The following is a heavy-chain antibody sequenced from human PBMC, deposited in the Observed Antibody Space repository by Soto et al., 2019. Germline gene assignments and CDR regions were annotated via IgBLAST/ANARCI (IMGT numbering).Heavy chain of an antibody. Sequence: GASVKVSCKASGYTFTGYYMHWVRQAPGQGLEWMGWINPNSGGTNYAQKFQGRVTMTRDTSISTAYMELSRLRSDDTAVYYCARGQDYGSGSNGYYYYGMDVWGQGTTVTVSS. CDR2: INPNSGGT. V-gene: IGHV1-2*02. D-gene: IGHD3-10*01. J-gene: IGHJ6*02. CDR1: GYTFTGYY. CDR3: ARGQDYGSGSNGYYYYGMDV.